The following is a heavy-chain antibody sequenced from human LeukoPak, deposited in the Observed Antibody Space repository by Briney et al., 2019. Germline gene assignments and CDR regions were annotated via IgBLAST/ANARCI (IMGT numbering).Heavy chain of an antibody. CDR2: ISPKGIT. J-gene: IGHJ5*02. D-gene: IGHD3-3*01. CDR3: ARVPGVYFDFSIGFGSGWFDP. V-gene: IGHV4-38-2*02. Sequence: SETLSLTCFVSGYPINIDYSWGWIRQSPGKGLEWIGVISPKGITYYNPSLRGRVSISPDTSKNQFSLRLSSMTATDTAMYYCARVPGVYFDFSIGFGSGWFDPWGQGILATVSS. CDR1: GYPINIDYS.